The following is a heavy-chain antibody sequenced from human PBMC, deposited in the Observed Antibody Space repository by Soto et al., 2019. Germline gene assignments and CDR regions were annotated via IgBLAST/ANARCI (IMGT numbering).Heavy chain of an antibody. CDR2: IYSGHTT. D-gene: IGHD6-19*01. J-gene: IGHJ4*02. CDR1: GFIVSSNQ. CDR3: ARDASGPFDY. V-gene: IGHV3-53*01. Sequence: GGSLRLSCVASGFIVSSNQMSWVRQAPGKGLEWVSVIYSGHTTYYADSVEGRFTISRDDSKNTLYLQMNSLRVDDTAVYFCARDASGPFDYWGQGTLVTVSS.